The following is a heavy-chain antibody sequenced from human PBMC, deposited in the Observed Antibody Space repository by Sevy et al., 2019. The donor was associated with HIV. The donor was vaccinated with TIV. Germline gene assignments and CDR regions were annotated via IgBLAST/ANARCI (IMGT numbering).Heavy chain of an antibody. D-gene: IGHD7-27*01. Sequence: GGSLRLSCAASGFTFSHHNMNWVRQAPGKGLEWISYISKSGSTTHLADSVRGRFTISRDNAKKSLFLEMHSLTDEDTAVYYCAREENRELGTIPLNSWGRVIQVTVYS. CDR1: GFTFSHHN. V-gene: IGHV3-48*02. CDR3: AREENRELGTIPLNS. CDR2: ISKSGSTT. J-gene: IGHJ4*02.